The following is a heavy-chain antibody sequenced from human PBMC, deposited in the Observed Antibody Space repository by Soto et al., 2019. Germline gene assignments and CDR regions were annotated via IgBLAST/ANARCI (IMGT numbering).Heavy chain of an antibody. V-gene: IGHV5-51*01. D-gene: IGHD3-16*01. CDR1: GYSFTTYW. J-gene: IGHJ4*02. Sequence: HGESLKISCKASGYSFTTYWIGWVRQMPGKGLEWMGIIYPGDSDTRYSPSCQGQVTISADKSFSTAYLQWSSLKASDSAIYYCARRLTAPTPTNGYYFDFWGQGTLVTVSS. CDR2: IYPGDSDT. CDR3: ARRLTAPTPTNGYYFDF.